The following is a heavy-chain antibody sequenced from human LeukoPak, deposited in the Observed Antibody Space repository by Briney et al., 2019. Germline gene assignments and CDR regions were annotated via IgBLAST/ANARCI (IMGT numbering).Heavy chain of an antibody. CDR1: GFTFSSYS. Sequence: GRSLRLSCAASGFTFSSYSMSGVRQAPGKGLEWVSYISSSGTIYYADSVKGRFTISRGSAKKSLYLQMNSLRDEDTAVYYCARGTNVRAIWSANWFDPWGQGTLVTVSS. D-gene: IGHD2-8*01. J-gene: IGHJ5*02. CDR3: ARGTNVRAIWSANWFDP. V-gene: IGHV3-48*02. CDR2: ISSSGTI.